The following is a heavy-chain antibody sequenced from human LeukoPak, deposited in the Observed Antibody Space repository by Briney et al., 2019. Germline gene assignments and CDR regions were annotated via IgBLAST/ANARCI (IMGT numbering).Heavy chain of an antibody. CDR2: ISSSSSYI. CDR3: ARDFDSIAAVGAFDI. CDR1: GFTFSRYT. Sequence: GGSLRLSCAASGFTFSRYTMNWVRQAPGKGLEWVSSISSSSSYIYYADSVKGRFTISRDNAKNSLYLQMNSLRAEDTAVYYCARDFDSIAAVGAFDIWGQGTMVTVSS. J-gene: IGHJ3*02. V-gene: IGHV3-21*01. D-gene: IGHD6-25*01.